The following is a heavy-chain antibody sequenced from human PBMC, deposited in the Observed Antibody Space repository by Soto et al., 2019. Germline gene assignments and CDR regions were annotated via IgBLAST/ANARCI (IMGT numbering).Heavy chain of an antibody. CDR1: GFSLSTSGVG. J-gene: IGHJ5*02. CDR3: APENSFWSGYYSSSSSWFDT. CDR2: IYWNDDK. Sequence: SGPTLVNPTQTLTLTCTFSGFSLSTSGVGVGWIRQPPGKALEWLALIYWNDDKRYSPSLKSRLTITKDTSKNQVVLTMTNMHPADTTTYYCAPENSFWSGYYSSSSSWFDTWGQGTRVTVSS. D-gene: IGHD3-3*01. V-gene: IGHV2-5*01.